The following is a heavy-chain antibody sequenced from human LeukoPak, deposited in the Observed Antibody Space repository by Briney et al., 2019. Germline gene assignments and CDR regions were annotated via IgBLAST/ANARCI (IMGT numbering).Heavy chain of an antibody. CDR1: GFSFSSYW. J-gene: IGHJ1*01. Sequence: PGGTLRLSCAASGFSFSSYWMHWVRQAPGKGLVWVSRIKSEGKTNYADSVKGRFTISRDNAKNTVSLQMNSLRAEDTGVYYCARAPSEIGGYYPEYFRHWGQGTLVIASS. CDR2: IKSEGKT. CDR3: ARAPSEIGGYYPEYFRH. V-gene: IGHV3-74*01. D-gene: IGHD3-22*01.